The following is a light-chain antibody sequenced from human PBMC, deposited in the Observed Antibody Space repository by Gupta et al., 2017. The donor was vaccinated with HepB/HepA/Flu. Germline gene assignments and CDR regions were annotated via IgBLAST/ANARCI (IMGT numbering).Light chain of an antibody. V-gene: IGKV3-20*01. CDR1: QSVSSSY. Sequence: EIVLTQSPGTLSLSPGERATLSCRASQSVSSSYLAWYQQKPGQAPRLLIYGASSTATGIPDTFPRSGSGTDMTLTISILDPEDFAVYYCQQDGTSRTTFGQGTRVEMK. CDR2: GAS. CDR3: QQDGTSRTT. J-gene: IGKJ1*01.